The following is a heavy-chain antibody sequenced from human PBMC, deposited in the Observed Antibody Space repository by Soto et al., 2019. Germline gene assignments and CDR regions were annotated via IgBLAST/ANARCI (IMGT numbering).Heavy chain of an antibody. CDR1: GGSISSGGYY. V-gene: IGHV4-31*03. D-gene: IGHD6-13*01. CDR3: ARSFRVAAAGPFDY. CDR2: IYYSGST. J-gene: IGHJ4*02. Sequence: QVQLQESGPGLVKPSQTLSLTCTVSGGSISSGGYYWSWIRQHPGKGLEWIGYIYYSGSTYYNPSLKSRVTISVATYKNQFSLKLSSVTAADTAVYYCARSFRVAAAGPFDYWGQGTLVTVSS.